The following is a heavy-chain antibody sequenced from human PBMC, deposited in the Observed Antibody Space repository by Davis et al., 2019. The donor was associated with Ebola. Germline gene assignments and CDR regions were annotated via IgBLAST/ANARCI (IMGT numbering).Heavy chain of an antibody. CDR3: ARDSTTTVTTLDY. Sequence: MPSETLSLTCAVYGETFSGYYWTWIRQAPGKGLEWIGEINVSGYTNYNPSLKSRVTISVDKSKNQFSLKLSSVTAADTAVYYCARDSTTTVTTLDYWGQGTLVTVSS. V-gene: IGHV4-34*01. CDR2: INVSGYT. D-gene: IGHD4-17*01. J-gene: IGHJ4*02. CDR1: GETFSGYY.